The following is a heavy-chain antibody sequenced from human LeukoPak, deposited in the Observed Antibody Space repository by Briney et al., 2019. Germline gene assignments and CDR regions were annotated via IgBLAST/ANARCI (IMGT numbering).Heavy chain of an antibody. CDR2: ISAYNGNT. Sequence: GASVKVSCKASGYTFTSYGISWVRQAPGQGLEWMGWISAYNGNTNYAQKLQGRVTMTTDTSTSTAYMELRSLRSDDTAVYYCARDRPPLGGRYNWNYFVGDNWFDPWGQGTLVTVSS. CDR3: ARDRPPLGGRYNWNYFVGDNWFDP. V-gene: IGHV1-18*01. J-gene: IGHJ5*02. CDR1: GYTFTSYG. D-gene: IGHD1-7*01.